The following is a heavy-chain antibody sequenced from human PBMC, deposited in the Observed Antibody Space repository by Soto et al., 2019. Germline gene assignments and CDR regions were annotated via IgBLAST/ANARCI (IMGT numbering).Heavy chain of an antibody. CDR3: TRQGPGRRNDY. CDR2: ISHRGSA. Sequence: PSETLSLTCAVSGHSIRSNTWWGWIRQPPGKGLEWIGTISHRGSAYYNPSLLSRVTISVDTSKNQFSLNLISVTAADTALYYCTRQGPGRRNDYWGQGTLVTVSS. V-gene: IGHV4-39*01. D-gene: IGHD2-15*01. J-gene: IGHJ4*02. CDR1: GHSIRSNTW.